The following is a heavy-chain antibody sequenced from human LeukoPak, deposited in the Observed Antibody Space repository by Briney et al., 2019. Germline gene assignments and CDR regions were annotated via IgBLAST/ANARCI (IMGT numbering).Heavy chain of an antibody. V-gene: IGHV3-33*01. CDR1: GFIFSNYG. Sequence: PGRALRLSCAASGFIFSNYGMHWVRQAPGKGLEWVAVIWFDGSHKYYADSVKGRFTISRDNSKNTLYLQMNSLRAEDTAMYYCARESGYSGYDYFDYWGQGTLVSVSS. CDR2: IWFDGSHK. D-gene: IGHD5-12*01. J-gene: IGHJ4*02. CDR3: ARESGYSGYDYFDY.